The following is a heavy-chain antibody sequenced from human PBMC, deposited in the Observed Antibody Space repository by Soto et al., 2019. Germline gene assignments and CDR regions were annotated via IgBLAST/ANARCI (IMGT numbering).Heavy chain of an antibody. Sequence: EVQLVESGGGLVQPGGSLRLSCAASGFTFSSYWMSWVRQARGKGLEWVANIKQDGSEKYYVDSVRGRFTISRDNAKNSLYLQMNSVRAEDTAVYYCARDDYSNYVPYFDYWGQGTLVTVSS. D-gene: IGHD4-4*01. CDR2: IKQDGSEK. CDR3: ARDDYSNYVPYFDY. J-gene: IGHJ4*02. CDR1: GFTFSSYW. V-gene: IGHV3-7*01.